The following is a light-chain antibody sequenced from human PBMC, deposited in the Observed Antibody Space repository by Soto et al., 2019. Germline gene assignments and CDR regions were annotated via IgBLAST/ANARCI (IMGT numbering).Light chain of an antibody. CDR2: KAS. J-gene: IGKJ2*01. CDR1: QTISSW. V-gene: IGKV1-5*03. Sequence: DIQTTQSPSTLSASVVDRVTITCRASQTISSWLAWFQQKPGKAPRLLVHKASSLEAGVPSRFSGSGFGTEFPLTISSLQPYDFATYYCQQYNMYPYTFGQGTKLEIK. CDR3: QQYNMYPYT.